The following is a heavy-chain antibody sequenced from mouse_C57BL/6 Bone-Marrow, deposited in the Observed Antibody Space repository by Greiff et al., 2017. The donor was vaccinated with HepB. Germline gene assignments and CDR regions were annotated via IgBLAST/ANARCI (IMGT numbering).Heavy chain of an antibody. CDR1: GYTFTDYY. J-gene: IGHJ4*01. CDR3: ARDYYGAMDY. CDR2: INPNNGGT. D-gene: IGHD1-1*01. V-gene: IGHV1-26*01. Sequence: EVQLQQSGPELVKPGASVKISCKASGYTFTDYYMNWVKQSHGKSLEWIGDINPNNGGTSYNQKFKGKATLTVDKSSSTAYMELRSLTSEDSAVYYCARDYYGAMDYWGQGTSVTVSS.